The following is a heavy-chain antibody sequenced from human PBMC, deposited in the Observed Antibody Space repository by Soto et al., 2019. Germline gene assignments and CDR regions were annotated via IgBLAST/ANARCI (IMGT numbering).Heavy chain of an antibody. D-gene: IGHD2-2*01. CDR2: ISSTSIYT. Sequence: QVQLVESGGALVKPGGSLRLSCAASGFTFSDYYMSWIRQAPGKGLEWVSYISSTSIYTNYADSAKGRFTISRDNAKNSLSLQMDSLTAEDTGVYYCTRDGGEIIPAAIGGGYGMDVWGQGTTVTVSS. V-gene: IGHV3-11*06. CDR3: TRDGGEIIPAAIGGGYGMDV. CDR1: GFTFSDYY. J-gene: IGHJ6*02.